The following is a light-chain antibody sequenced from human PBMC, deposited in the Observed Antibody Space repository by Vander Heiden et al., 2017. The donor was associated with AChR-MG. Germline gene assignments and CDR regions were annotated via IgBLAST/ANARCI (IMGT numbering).Light chain of an antibody. V-gene: IGLV3-25*03. CDR3: QSEDSSGTDV. Sequence: SYELTQPPSVSVSPGQTARITCSGDALPKQYAYWYQQKPGKAPVLVIYKDSERPSGIPDRFSGSSSGNTVTLTISGVQAEDEADYYCQSEDSSGTDVFGTGTKVTVL. J-gene: IGLJ1*01. CDR2: KDS. CDR1: ALPKQY.